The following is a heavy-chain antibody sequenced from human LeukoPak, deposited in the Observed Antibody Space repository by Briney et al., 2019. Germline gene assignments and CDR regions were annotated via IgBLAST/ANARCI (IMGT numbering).Heavy chain of an antibody. J-gene: IGHJ6*03. CDR2: ISWNSGSI. CDR3: AKGTIMTTVTTDYMDV. D-gene: IGHD4-11*01. V-gene: IGHV3-9*01. Sequence: PGGSLRLSCAASGFTFDDYAMHWVRQAPGKGLEWVSGISWNSGSIGYADSVKGRFTISRDNAKSSLYLQMNSLRAEDTALYYCAKGTIMTTVTTDYMDVWGKGTTVTVSS. CDR1: GFTFDDYA.